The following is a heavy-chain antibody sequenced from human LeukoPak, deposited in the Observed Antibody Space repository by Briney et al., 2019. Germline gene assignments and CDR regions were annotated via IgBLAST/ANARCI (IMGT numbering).Heavy chain of an antibody. CDR2: ISGSGGNT. Sequence: GGSLRLSCAASGFTFSSSAMSWVRQAPGKGLEWVSGISGSGGNTYYADSVKGRFTISRDNSKNTLYLQMNSLRAEDTAVYYCAKGMDYYGSGSYIDYWGQGTLVTVSS. CDR3: AKGMDYYGSGSYIDY. D-gene: IGHD3-10*01. CDR1: GFTFSSSA. V-gene: IGHV3-23*01. J-gene: IGHJ4*02.